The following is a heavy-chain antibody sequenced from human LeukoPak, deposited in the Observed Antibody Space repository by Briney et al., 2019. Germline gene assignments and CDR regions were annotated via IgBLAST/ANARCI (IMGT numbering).Heavy chain of an antibody. CDR2: FDIEDEKR. CDR3: TTEYMTSAWRWGY. Sequence: ASVKVSCKVSGHTLTELSVHWVRQAPGKGLEWLGGFDIEDEKRWYERKFRGRVTVTEDTPIDTAYMELSGLTSDDTAVYFCTTEYMTSAWRWGYWGQGTLVTVSS. CDR1: GHTLTELS. D-gene: IGHD3-16*01. J-gene: IGHJ4*02. V-gene: IGHV1-24*01.